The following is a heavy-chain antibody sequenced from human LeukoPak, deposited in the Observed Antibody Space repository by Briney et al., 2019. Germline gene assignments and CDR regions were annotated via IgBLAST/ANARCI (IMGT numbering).Heavy chain of an antibody. Sequence: ASVKVSCKVSGYTLTEMSIHWVRQAPGGTLEWMGGFDPEDGETVYAPKFQGRVAMTEDTSADTAYMELSSLRSEDTAVYYCTTCLNGAGQPVAIYYYGMDVWGQGTTVTVSS. CDR3: TTCLNGAGQPVAIYYYGMDV. D-gene: IGHD2-2*01. V-gene: IGHV1-24*01. J-gene: IGHJ6*02. CDR1: GYTLTEMS. CDR2: FDPEDGET.